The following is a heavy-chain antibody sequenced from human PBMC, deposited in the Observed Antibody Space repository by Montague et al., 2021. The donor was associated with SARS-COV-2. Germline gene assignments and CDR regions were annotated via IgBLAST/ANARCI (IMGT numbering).Heavy chain of an antibody. CDR3: VRDHPYGGPRGAFDI. Sequence: SETLSLTCAVSGGSITGYYWSWLRRPPGKGLEWIAEIYDGGAANYNPSXXSRVTISTDTSKNQFSLKVNSVTAADTAVYYCVRDHPYGGPRGAFDIWGQGTVVTVSS. CDR1: GGSITGYY. CDR2: IYDGGAA. D-gene: IGHD4-23*01. J-gene: IGHJ3*02. V-gene: IGHV4-59*12.